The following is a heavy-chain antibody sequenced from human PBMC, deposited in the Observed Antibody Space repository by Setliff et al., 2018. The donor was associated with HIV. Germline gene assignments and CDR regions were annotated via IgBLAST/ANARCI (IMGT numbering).Heavy chain of an antibody. V-gene: IGHV3-48*01. CDR1: GFSYSSYS. CDR3: AKDWAPIVATGGYYFDY. CDR2: IWTSSRI. J-gene: IGHJ4*02. Sequence: GGSLRLSCAASGFSYSSYSMNWVRQAPGKGLEWFSNIWTSSRISYGASVKGRFTISRDNAKNSLYLQMNSLRAEDTAVYYCAKDWAPIVATGGYYFDYWGQGTLVTVSS. D-gene: IGHD5-12*01.